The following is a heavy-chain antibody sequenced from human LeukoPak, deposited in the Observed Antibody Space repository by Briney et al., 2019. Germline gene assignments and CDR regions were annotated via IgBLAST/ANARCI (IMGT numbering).Heavy chain of an antibody. CDR2: IYTSGSA. D-gene: IGHD3-22*01. V-gene: IGHV4-4*07. J-gene: IGHJ4*02. CDR1: GGSISSYY. Sequence: SETLSHTCTVSGGSISSYYWSWIRQPAGKGLEWIGRIYTSGSANYNPSLKSRVTMSVDTSKNQFSLKLSSVTAADTAVYYCARGGGYYDSSGYYFYFDYWGQGTLVTVSS. CDR3: ARGGGYYDSSGYYFYFDY.